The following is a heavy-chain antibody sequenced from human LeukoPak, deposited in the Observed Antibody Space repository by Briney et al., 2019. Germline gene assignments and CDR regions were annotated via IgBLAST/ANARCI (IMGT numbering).Heavy chain of an antibody. CDR1: GFTFSSYW. D-gene: IGHD3-3*01. CDR2: IKQDGSEK. CDR3: ARDSYDLGALDY. V-gene: IGHV3-7*05. J-gene: IGHJ4*02. Sequence: PGGSLRLSCAGSGFTFSSYWMTWVRQAPGKGLESVANIKQDGSEKYYVDSVKGRFTISRDNAKNSLYLQMNSLRAEDTAVYYCARDSYDLGALDYWGKGTLVTVAS.